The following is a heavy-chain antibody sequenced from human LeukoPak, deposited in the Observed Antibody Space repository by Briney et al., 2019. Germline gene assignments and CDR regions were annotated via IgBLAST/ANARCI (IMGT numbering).Heavy chain of an antibody. D-gene: IGHD6-13*01. CDR1: GFTFSDYY. Sequence: GGSLRLSCAASGFTFSDYYMSWIRQAPGKGLEWVSYISSSGSTMYYADSVKGRFTISRDNSKNTLYLQMNSLRAEDTAVYYCAKDRLLVSSSWYSVSGYWGQGTLVTVSS. J-gene: IGHJ4*02. CDR2: ISSSGSTM. CDR3: AKDRLLVSSSWYSVSGY. V-gene: IGHV3-11*01.